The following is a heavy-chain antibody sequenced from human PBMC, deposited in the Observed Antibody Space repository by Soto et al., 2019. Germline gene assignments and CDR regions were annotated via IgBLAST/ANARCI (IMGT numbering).Heavy chain of an antibody. V-gene: IGHV1-3*01. CDR1: GYTLTRYS. CDR2: INAGNGNT. CDR3: AILGTYYFDNSDNYFDF. D-gene: IGHD3-22*01. J-gene: IGHJ4*01. Sequence: ASVKVSCKASGYTLTRYSIHWVRQAPGQRLEWMGWINAGNGNTKFSQKFKGRVTITRDTSASTAYKELRGLRSEDTAVYYCAILGTYYFDNSDNYFDFWG.